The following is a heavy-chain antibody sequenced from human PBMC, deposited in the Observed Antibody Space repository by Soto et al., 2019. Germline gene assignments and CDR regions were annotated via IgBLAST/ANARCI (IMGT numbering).Heavy chain of an antibody. D-gene: IGHD2-15*01. CDR1: GGSVGFSYYY. CDR2: IYYSGST. J-gene: IGHJ4*02. V-gene: IGHV4-61*01. Sequence: SETLSLTCSVSGGSVGFSYYYWTWIRQPPGKGLEWIGNIYYSGSTKHNPSLKSRVTISADTSKNQFSLKLSSVTAADTAVYYCAREGCSGGNCYSGYNLGIDYWGQGTLVTVSS. CDR3: AREGCSGGNCYSGYNLGIDY.